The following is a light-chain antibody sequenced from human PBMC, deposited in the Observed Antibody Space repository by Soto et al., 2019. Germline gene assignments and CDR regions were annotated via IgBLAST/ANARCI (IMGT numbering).Light chain of an antibody. CDR3: QHYDKLPPYT. V-gene: IGKV1-33*01. Sequence: DLQVTQSPSSLSASVGDRVTITCRASQDITHYLNWYQQKPGKAPKLLIADASDLQRGVPSRFSGSGSRTDFTFTITSLQPEDVATHHCQHYDKLPPYTFGQGTKLEIK. CDR2: DAS. CDR1: QDITHY. J-gene: IGKJ2*01.